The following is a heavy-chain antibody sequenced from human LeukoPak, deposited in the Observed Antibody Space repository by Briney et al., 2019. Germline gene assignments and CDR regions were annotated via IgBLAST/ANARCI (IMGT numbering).Heavy chain of an antibody. V-gene: IGHV3-23*01. CDR2: ITGSGGRS. D-gene: IGHD3-22*01. Sequence: GGSLRLSCAASGFTFSAYAMSWVRQAPGKGLEWASSITGSGGRSYYADSVKGRFTISRDNSKSTLYLQMSDLRAEDTALYYCAKRGVNYDSSGNDCWGQGTLVTVSS. CDR3: AKRGVNYDSSGNDC. CDR1: GFTFSAYA. J-gene: IGHJ4*02.